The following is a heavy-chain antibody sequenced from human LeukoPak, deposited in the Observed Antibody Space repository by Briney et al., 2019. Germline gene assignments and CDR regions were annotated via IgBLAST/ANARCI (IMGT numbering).Heavy chain of an antibody. Sequence: GGSLRLSCAASGFTFSSYWMHWVRQAPGKGLEWVSGISWNSGSIGYADSVKGRFTISRDNAKNSLYLQMNSLRAEDTAVYYCARVSSAFWAFDIWGQGTVVTVSS. V-gene: IGHV3-74*01. CDR1: GFTFSSYW. CDR2: ISWNSGSI. D-gene: IGHD3-22*01. J-gene: IGHJ3*02. CDR3: ARVSSAFWAFDI.